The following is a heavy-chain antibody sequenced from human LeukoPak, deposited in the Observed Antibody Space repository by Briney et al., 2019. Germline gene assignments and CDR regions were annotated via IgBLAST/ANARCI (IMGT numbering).Heavy chain of an antibody. J-gene: IGHJ4*02. CDR1: GFTFSTYW. CDR3: AREEYSTSFDY. CDR2: MKRDGSEI. D-gene: IGHD6-6*01. Sequence: GGSLRLSCSASGFTFSTYWMSWVRQAPGQGREWVANMKRDGSEIYYVDSVGGRFTISRDNARNSLYLQMNSLRAEDTAVYYCAREEYSTSFDYWGQGTLATVSP. V-gene: IGHV3-7*01.